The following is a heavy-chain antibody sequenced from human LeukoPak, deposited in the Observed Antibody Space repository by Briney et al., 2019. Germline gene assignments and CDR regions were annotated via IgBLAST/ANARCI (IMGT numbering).Heavy chain of an antibody. CDR3: ARHDAVPVYQRRMDV. Sequence: PSETLSLTCTVSGGSISPYFWSWIRQPPGRGLEWIAYISYSGSTNYNPSLESRVTISMDTSKNQLSLRLSSVTAADTAVYYCARHDAVPVYQRRMDVWGQGTTVTVSS. V-gene: IGHV4-59*08. CDR2: ISYSGST. CDR1: GGSISPYF. J-gene: IGHJ6*02. D-gene: IGHD6-19*01.